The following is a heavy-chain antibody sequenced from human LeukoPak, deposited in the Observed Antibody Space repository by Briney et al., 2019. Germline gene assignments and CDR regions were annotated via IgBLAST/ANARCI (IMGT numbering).Heavy chain of an antibody. V-gene: IGHV3-23*01. Sequence: GGSLRLSCAASGLTFSSYAMSSVRQAPGKGLEWVSAISGSGGSTYYADSVKGRFTISKDNSKNTLYLQMNRLRAEDTAVYYCAKDFDYFDYWGQGTLVTVSS. J-gene: IGHJ4*02. CDR1: GLTFSSYA. CDR2: ISGSGGST. D-gene: IGHD3-3*01. CDR3: AKDFDYFDY.